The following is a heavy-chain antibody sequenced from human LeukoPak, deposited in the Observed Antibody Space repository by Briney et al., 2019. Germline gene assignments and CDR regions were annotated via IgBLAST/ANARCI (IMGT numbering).Heavy chain of an antibody. V-gene: IGHV3-30*02. D-gene: IGHD1-14*01. J-gene: IGHJ4*02. CDR3: VKDTGRGDF. CDR1: GFIFRNYG. Sequence: PGGSLRLSCAASGFIFRNYGMHWVRQAPGKGLEWVAFLRNDESEVFYVDSVKGRFIISRDNSKNTLYLQMSSLRDEDTAVYYCVKDTGRGDFWGQGTQVTVSS. CDR2: LRNDESEV.